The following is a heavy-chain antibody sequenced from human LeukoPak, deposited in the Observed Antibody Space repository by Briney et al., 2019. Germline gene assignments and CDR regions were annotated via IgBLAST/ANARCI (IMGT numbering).Heavy chain of an antibody. CDR1: GGTFSSYA. J-gene: IGHJ4*02. V-gene: IGHV1-69*05. Sequence: ASVKVSCKASGGTFSSYAISWVRQAAGQGLEWMGRIIPIFGTANYAQKFQGRVTITTDESTSTAYMELSSLRSEDTAVYYCARDRTVTTALDYWGQGTLVTVSS. D-gene: IGHD4-17*01. CDR3: ARDRTVTTALDY. CDR2: IIPIFGTA.